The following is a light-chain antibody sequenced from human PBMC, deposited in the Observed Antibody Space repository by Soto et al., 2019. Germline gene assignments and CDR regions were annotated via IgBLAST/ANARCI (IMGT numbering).Light chain of an antibody. CDR2: DAS. J-gene: IGKJ1*01. Sequence: IRMTQSPSTLSASIGDIVTITCRASQSIGAWLAWYKQQPGKAPKLLIADASNLESGVPSRFSGSGFGTEFTLTISSLQPDDFADYYCQQYHTYWTFGQGTKVEIK. CDR1: QSIGAW. V-gene: IGKV1-5*01. CDR3: QQYHTYWT.